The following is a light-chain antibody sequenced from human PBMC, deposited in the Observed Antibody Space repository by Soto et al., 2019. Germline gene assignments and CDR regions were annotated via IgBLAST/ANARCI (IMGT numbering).Light chain of an antibody. J-gene: IGKJ1*01. CDR1: QTISSW. V-gene: IGKV1-5*01. Sequence: DIQMTQSPSTLSASVGDRVTITCRASQTISSWLAWYQQKPGKAPNLLIYDAASLESGVPSRFSGSGSGTEFTLTISSLQPDDFATYYCQQYNSYTWTFGQGTKVELK. CDR2: DAA. CDR3: QQYNSYTWT.